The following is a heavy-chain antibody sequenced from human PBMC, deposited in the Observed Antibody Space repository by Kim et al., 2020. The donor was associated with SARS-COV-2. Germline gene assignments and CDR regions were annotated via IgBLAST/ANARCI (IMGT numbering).Heavy chain of an antibody. V-gene: IGHV3-33*01. J-gene: IGHJ4*02. CDR2: IWYDGSNK. CDR3: ARADVVVTAILDY. D-gene: IGHD2-21*02. CDR1: GFTFSSYG. Sequence: GGSLRRSCAASGFTFSSYGMHWVRQAPGKGLEWVAVIWYDGSNKYYADSVKGRFTISRDNSKNTLYLQMNSLRAEDTAVYYCARADVVVTAILDYWGQGTLVTASS.